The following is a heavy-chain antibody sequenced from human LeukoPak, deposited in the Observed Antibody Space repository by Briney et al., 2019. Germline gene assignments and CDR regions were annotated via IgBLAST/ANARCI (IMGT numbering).Heavy chain of an antibody. J-gene: IGHJ6*04. CDR2: IRSKAYGGTT. CDR1: GFTFGDYA. D-gene: IGHD3-10*02. CDR3: AELGITMIGGV. Sequence: GGSLRLSCTASGFTFGDYAMSWVRQAPGKGLEWVGFIRSKAYGGTTEYAASVKGRFTISRDNAKNSLYLQMNSLRAEDTAVYYCAELGITMIGGVWGKGTTVTISS. V-gene: IGHV3-49*04.